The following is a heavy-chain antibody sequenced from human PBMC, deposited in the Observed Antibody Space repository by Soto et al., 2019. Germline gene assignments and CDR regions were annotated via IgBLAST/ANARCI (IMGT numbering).Heavy chain of an antibody. Sequence: ASVKVSCKASGYTFASYAMHWVRQAPGQRLEWMGWINAGNGNTKYSQKFQGRVTITRDTSASTAYMELSSLRSEDTAVYYCARGALYNWFDPWGQGTLVTVSS. CDR1: GYTFASYA. V-gene: IGHV1-3*01. CDR3: ARGALYNWFDP. J-gene: IGHJ5*02. CDR2: INAGNGNT.